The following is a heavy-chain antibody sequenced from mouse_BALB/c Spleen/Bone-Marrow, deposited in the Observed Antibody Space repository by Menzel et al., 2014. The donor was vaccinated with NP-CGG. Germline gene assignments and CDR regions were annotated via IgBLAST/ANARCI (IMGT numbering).Heavy chain of an antibody. CDR3: TRDNWEY. V-gene: IGHV1-69*02. CDR1: GYTFTSYW. D-gene: IGHD4-1*01. Sequence: VQLQQSGAELVRPGASVKLSCRASGYTFTSYWINWVKQRPGQGLEWIGNIFPSETYTNYNQKFKDKATLTVDKSSSTAYMQLSSPTSEDSAVYYCTRDNWEYWGQGTTLTVSS. CDR2: IFPSETYT. J-gene: IGHJ2*01.